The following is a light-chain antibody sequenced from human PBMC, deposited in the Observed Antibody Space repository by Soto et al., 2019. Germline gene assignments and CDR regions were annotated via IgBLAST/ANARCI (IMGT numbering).Light chain of an antibody. Sequence: EIVLTQSPGTLSLSPGERATLSCRASQSVSSSYLAWYQQTPGQAHRLLSYGASSRATGIPDRFSGSGSGTDFTLTISRREPEDVAVYYCQQYGSSPLTFGQGTKLEIK. J-gene: IGKJ2*01. CDR1: QSVSSSY. V-gene: IGKV3-20*01. CDR3: QQYGSSPLT. CDR2: GAS.